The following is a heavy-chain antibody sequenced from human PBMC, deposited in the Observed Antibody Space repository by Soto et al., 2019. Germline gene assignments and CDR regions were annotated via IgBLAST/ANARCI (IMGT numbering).Heavy chain of an antibody. CDR3: ARTPSWTGGYYFDY. V-gene: IGHV4-34*01. D-gene: IGHD3-10*01. Sequence: QVQLQQWGAGLLKPSETLSLTCAVYGGSFSGYYWSWIRQPPGKGLEWIGEINHSGSTNYNPSLKSRVTXXVXTXMNQFSLKLSSVTAADTAVYYCARTPSWTGGYYFDYWGQGTLVTVSS. CDR2: INHSGST. CDR1: GGSFSGYY. J-gene: IGHJ4*02.